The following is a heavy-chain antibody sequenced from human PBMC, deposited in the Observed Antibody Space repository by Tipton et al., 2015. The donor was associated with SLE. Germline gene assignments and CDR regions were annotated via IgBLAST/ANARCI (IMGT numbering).Heavy chain of an antibody. D-gene: IGHD1-1*01. CDR1: GYTFTNYG. V-gene: IGHV1-18*01. CDR2: ISTYNGNT. J-gene: IGHJ3*02. Sequence: QSGAEVRKPGASVKVSCKASGYTFTNYGISWVRQAPGQGLEWLGWISTYNGNTNYAQKIQGRVTMTTDTSTSTAYMELRSLRSDDTAVYYCARQLALDAFDIWGQGTMVTVSS. CDR3: ARQLALDAFDI.